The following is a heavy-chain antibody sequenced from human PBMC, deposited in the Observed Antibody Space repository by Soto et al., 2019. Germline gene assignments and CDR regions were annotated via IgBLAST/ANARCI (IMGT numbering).Heavy chain of an antibody. J-gene: IGHJ4*02. D-gene: IGHD3-10*01. CDR2: MNPNSGNT. CDR3: ARLYYYGSGSYYTLDY. V-gene: IGHV1-8*01. CDR1: GYTFTSYD. Sequence: QVQLVQSGAEVKKPGASVKVSCKASGYTFTSYDINWVRQATGQGLEWMGWMNPNSGNTGYAQKFQGRVTMTRNISISTAYMELSSLRSEDTAVYYCARLYYYGSGSYYTLDYWGQGTLVTVSS.